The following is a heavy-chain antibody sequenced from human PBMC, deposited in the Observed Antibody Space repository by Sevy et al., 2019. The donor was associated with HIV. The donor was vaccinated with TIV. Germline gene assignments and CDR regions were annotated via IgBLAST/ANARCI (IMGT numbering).Heavy chain of an antibody. CDR3: TTTTIINTYYGMDI. CDR1: GFTFSDSA. Sequence: GGSLRLSCAASGFTFSDSAIHWVRQASGKGLEWVGRIRSKADSYATAYAASVKGRFTCFRDDSKNTAYLQMNSLRNEETAVYYCTTTTIINTYYGMDIWGQGTTVTVSS. J-gene: IGHJ6*02. CDR2: IRSKADSYAT. V-gene: IGHV3-73*01. D-gene: IGHD4-4*01.